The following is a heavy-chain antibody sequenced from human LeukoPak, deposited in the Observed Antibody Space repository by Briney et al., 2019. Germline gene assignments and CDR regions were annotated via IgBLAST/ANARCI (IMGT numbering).Heavy chain of an antibody. V-gene: IGHV4-59*01. Sequence: SETLSLTCTVSGGSIRSYHWSWIRQPPGKRLEWIGYIYDSGSTNYNPSLKSRVTISIDTSKNQFSLKLSSVTATDTAVYYCAREAYCGGDCYSGFDYWGQGTLVTVSS. J-gene: IGHJ4*02. CDR1: GGSIRSYH. CDR2: IYDSGST. D-gene: IGHD2-21*02. CDR3: AREAYCGGDCYSGFDY.